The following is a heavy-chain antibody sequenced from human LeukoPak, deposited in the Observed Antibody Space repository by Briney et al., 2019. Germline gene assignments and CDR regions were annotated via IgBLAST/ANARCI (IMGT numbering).Heavy chain of an antibody. CDR2: INHSGST. Sequence: SETLSLTCAVYGGSFSGYYWSWIRQPPGKGLEWIGEINHSGSTNYNPSLKSRVTISVDTSKNQFSLKLSSVTAADTAVYYCARAGPGIAAAGTGYYYYYYMDVWGKGTTVTVSS. CDR3: ARAGPGIAAAGTGYYYYYYMDV. V-gene: IGHV4-34*01. CDR1: GGSFSGYY. D-gene: IGHD6-13*01. J-gene: IGHJ6*03.